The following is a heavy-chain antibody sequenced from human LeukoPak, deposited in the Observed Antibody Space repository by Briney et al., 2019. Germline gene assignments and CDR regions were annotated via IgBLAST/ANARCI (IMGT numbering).Heavy chain of an antibody. V-gene: IGHV4-59*01. CDR3: ARVRGYYDSSGYDY. CDR2: IYYSGST. J-gene: IGHJ4*02. Sequence: SETLSLTCTVSGGSISSYYWSWIRQPPGKGLEWIGYIYYSGSTNYNPALKSRVTISEDTSKNQISLKLSSATAADTAVYYCARVRGYYDSSGYDYWGQGTLVTVSS. D-gene: IGHD3-22*01. CDR1: GGSISSYY.